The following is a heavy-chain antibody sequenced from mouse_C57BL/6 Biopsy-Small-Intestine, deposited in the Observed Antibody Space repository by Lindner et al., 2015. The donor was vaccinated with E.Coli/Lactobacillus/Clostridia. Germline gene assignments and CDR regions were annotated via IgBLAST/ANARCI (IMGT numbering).Heavy chain of an antibody. Sequence: VQLQESGGDLVKPGGSLQLSCAASGFTFSAYGMSWVRQTPDKRLEWVATISSGGSYTSFPDSVKGRFTISRDNAKNTLYLQMSSLKSEDTAMYYCAREDWDNWYFDVWGTGTTVTVSS. CDR1: GFTFSAYG. CDR3: AREDWDNWYFDV. D-gene: IGHD4-1*01. CDR2: ISSGGSYT. V-gene: IGHV5-6*01. J-gene: IGHJ1*03.